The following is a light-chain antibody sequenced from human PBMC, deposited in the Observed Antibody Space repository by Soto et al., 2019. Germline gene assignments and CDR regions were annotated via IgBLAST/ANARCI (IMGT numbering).Light chain of an antibody. J-gene: IGKJ1*01. Sequence: DIVMTQSPDSLAVSLGERATINCRSSQSVFFSSNNKNFLTWYQQKPGQPPRLLIYWASTRNSGVPDRFSGSGSGTDFTLTISSLQAEDVAVYYCQQYLTTPGTFGQGTKVEIK. CDR3: QQYLTTPGT. V-gene: IGKV4-1*01. CDR1: QSVFFSSNNKNF. CDR2: WAS.